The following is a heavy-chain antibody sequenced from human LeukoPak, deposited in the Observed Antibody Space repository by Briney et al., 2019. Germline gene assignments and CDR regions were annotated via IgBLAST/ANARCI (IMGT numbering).Heavy chain of an antibody. CDR1: GFTFSSYG. V-gene: IGHV3-33*01. CDR2: IWYDGSNK. Sequence: GGSLRLSCAASGFTFSSYGMHWVRQAPGKGLEWVAVIWYDGSNKYYADSVKGRFTISRDNSKNTLYLQMNSLRAEDTAVYYCARGVGYCSGGSCYWLGDYFDYWGQGTLVTVSS. D-gene: IGHD2-15*01. J-gene: IGHJ4*02. CDR3: ARGVGYCSGGSCYWLGDYFDY.